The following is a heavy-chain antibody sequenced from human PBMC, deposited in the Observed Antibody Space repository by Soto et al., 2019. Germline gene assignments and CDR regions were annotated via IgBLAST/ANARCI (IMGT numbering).Heavy chain of an antibody. Sequence: SETLSLTCAVYGGSFSGYYWSWIRQPPGKGLEWIGEINHSGSTNYNPSLKSRVTISVDTSKNQFSLKLSSVTAADTAVYYCARGPHSTRRFDYWGQGTLVTVSS. J-gene: IGHJ4*02. CDR2: INHSGST. CDR1: GGSFSGYY. V-gene: IGHV4-34*01. CDR3: ARGPHSTRRFDY.